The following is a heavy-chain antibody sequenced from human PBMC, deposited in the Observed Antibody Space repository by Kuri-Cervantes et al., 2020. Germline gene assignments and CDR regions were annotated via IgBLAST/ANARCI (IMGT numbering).Heavy chain of an antibody. V-gene: IGHV4-34*01. CDR1: GGSFSGYY. CDR2: INHSGST. Sequence: GSLRLSCAVYGGSFSGYYWSWIRQPPGKGLEWIGEINHSGSTNYNPPLKSRVTISVDTSKNQFSLKLSSVTAADTAVYYCARCPDYVWGSYRYSNWFDPWGQGTLVTVSS. J-gene: IGHJ5*02. D-gene: IGHD3-16*02. CDR3: ARCPDYVWGSYRYSNWFDP.